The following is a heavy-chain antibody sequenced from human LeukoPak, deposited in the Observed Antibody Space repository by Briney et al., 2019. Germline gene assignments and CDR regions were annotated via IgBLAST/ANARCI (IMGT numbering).Heavy chain of an antibody. Sequence: GGSLRLSCAASGFTFSSHCMHWVRQPPGKGLVWVSRINSDGSSTTYADSVKGRFTISRDNAKNTLYLQMNSLRAEDTAVYYCARGWYYGMDVWGQGTTITVSS. CDR2: INSDGSST. CDR3: ARGWYYGMDV. D-gene: IGHD5-24*01. V-gene: IGHV3-74*01. CDR1: GFTFSSHC. J-gene: IGHJ6*02.